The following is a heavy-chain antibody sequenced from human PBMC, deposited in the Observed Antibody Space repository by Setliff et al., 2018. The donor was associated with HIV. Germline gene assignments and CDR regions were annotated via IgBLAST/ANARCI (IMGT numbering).Heavy chain of an antibody. V-gene: IGHV1-69*13. D-gene: IGHD3-22*01. CDR1: GGTFSSYP. Sequence: GASVKVSCKASGGTFSSYPISWVRQAPGQGLEWMGGIIPIFGTTHYAQKFQGRVTVTADESTSTAYMQLSSLRSDDTAVYYCARGRNYDSSGYGDYYYYMDVWGKGTTVTV. J-gene: IGHJ6*03. CDR2: IIPIFGTT. CDR3: ARGRNYDSSGYGDYYYYMDV.